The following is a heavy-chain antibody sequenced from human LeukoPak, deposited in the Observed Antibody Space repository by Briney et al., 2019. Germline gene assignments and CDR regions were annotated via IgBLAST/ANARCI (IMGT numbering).Heavy chain of an antibody. J-gene: IGHJ5*02. CDR2: VNPHSGGT. Sequence: ASVKVSCKASGYTFTDYYIHWVRQAPGHGLEWMGWVNPHSGGTNFAQRFRGRVTLTRDTSVTTAYMELSRLRSDDTAVYYCARERTAARNWFDPWGQGTLVTVSS. CDR1: GYTFTDYY. V-gene: IGHV1-2*02. CDR3: ARERTAARNWFDP. D-gene: IGHD6-6*01.